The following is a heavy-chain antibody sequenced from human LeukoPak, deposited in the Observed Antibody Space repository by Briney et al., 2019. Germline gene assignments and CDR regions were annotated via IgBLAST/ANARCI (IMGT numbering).Heavy chain of an antibody. CDR1: GFTFSSYW. J-gene: IGHJ4*02. CDR3: AKWELYSGFYYIDY. Sequence: GGSLRLSCAASGFTFSSYWMTWVRQGPGKGLEWVANIKPDGSLIYYVDSVKGRFTISRDNAENSLYLQMNSLRAEDTAVYYCAKWELYSGFYYIDYWGQGTLATVSS. V-gene: IGHV3-7*01. CDR2: IKPDGSLI. D-gene: IGHD1-26*01.